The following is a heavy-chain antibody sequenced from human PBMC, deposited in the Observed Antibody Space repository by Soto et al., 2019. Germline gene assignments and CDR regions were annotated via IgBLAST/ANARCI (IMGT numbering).Heavy chain of an antibody. V-gene: IGHV4-34*01. D-gene: IGHD3-22*01. Sequence: SETLSLTCAVYGGSFSGYYWSWIRQPPGKGLEWIGEINHSGSTNYNPSLKSRVTISVDTSKNQFSLKLSSVTAADTAVYYCAILRPRSGYYYSGMDVWGQGTTVTVSS. J-gene: IGHJ6*02. CDR1: GGSFSGYY. CDR2: INHSGST. CDR3: AILRPRSGYYYSGMDV.